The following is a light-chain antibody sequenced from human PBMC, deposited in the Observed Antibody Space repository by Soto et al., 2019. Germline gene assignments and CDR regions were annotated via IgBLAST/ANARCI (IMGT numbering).Light chain of an antibody. CDR1: HDISNY. V-gene: IGKV1-33*01. CDR3: QLGFT. Sequence: DIQMTQSPSSLSASVGDRVTITCQASHDISNYLNWYQQKPGKAPKLLIYDASNLETGVPSRFSGSGSGTDFTFTISSLQPEDIATYYCQLGFTFGPGTKVDIK. J-gene: IGKJ3*01. CDR2: DAS.